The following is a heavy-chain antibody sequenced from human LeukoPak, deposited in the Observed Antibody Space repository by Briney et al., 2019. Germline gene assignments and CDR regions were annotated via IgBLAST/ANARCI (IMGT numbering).Heavy chain of an antibody. CDR1: GGSISSYY. CDR2: IYYSGST. CDR3: ARDLTGYSSSWYNYYYYYGMDV. D-gene: IGHD6-13*01. Sequence: SETLSLTCTVSGGSISSYYWSWIRQPPGKGLEWIGYIYYSGSTTYNPSLKSRVTISVDTSKNQFSLKLSSVTAADTAVYYCARDLTGYSSSWYNYYYYYGMDVWGQGTTVTVSS. J-gene: IGHJ6*02. V-gene: IGHV4-59*01.